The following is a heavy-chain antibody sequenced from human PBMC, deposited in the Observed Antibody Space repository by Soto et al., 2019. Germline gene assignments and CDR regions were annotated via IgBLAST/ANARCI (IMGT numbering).Heavy chain of an antibody. J-gene: IGHJ4*02. CDR3: ARRQGNFFDY. CDR2: INAYNGNT. V-gene: IGHV1-18*01. D-gene: IGHD3-10*01. CDR1: GDTLTTYG. Sequence: QVQLVQSGVEVKTPGASVKVSCRASGDTLTTYGITWVRQAPGQGLEWMGWINAYNGNTDYAQNLQGRVTMTTDTTTSTAYMELRSLRSDDTAMYYCARRQGNFFDYWGQGTLVTVSS.